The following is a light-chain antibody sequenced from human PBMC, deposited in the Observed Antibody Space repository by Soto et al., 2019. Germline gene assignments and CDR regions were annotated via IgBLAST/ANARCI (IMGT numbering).Light chain of an antibody. Sequence: QSVLTQPPSASGTPGQRVTISCSGSSPNIGSNAVNWYQQLPGTAPKLLIYSNNQRPSGVPDRFSGSKSGTSASLAISGLQSRDEADYYCAAWDDSLHGAVFGGGTQLTVL. J-gene: IGLJ7*01. CDR2: SNN. CDR3: AAWDDSLHGAV. V-gene: IGLV1-44*01. CDR1: SPNIGSNA.